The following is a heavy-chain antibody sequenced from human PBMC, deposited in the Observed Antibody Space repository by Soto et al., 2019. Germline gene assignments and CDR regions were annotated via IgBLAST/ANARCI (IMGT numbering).Heavy chain of an antibody. CDR3: ARGLGSIVLMVSRGPFDY. J-gene: IGHJ4*01. CDR2: INPNSGGT. V-gene: IGHV1-2*04. D-gene: IGHD2-8*01. CDR1: GYTFTGYY. Sequence: ASVKVSCKASGYTFTGYYMHWVRQAPGQGLEWMGWINPNSGGTNYAQKFQGWVTMTRDTSISTAYMELSRLRSDDTAVYYCARGLGSIVLMVSRGPFDYWGHGTLITVS.